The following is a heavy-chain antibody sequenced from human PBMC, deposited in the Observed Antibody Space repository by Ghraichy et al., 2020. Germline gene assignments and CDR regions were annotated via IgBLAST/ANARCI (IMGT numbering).Heavy chain of an antibody. J-gene: IGHJ4*02. Sequence: LSLTCAASGFTFSSYWMHWVRQAPGEGLVCVSRINRDGYYPDYADSVKGRFTISRDNARNTLYLQMNSLRAEDTAVYYCVRDDDYYAVDYWGQGTLVTVSS. CDR2: INRDGYYP. CDR3: VRDDDYYAVDY. D-gene: IGHD2-21*02. V-gene: IGHV3-74*01. CDR1: GFTFSSYW.